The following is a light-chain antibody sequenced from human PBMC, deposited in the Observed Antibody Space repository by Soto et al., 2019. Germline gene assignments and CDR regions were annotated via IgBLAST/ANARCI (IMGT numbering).Light chain of an antibody. J-gene: IGKJ1*01. CDR3: QQYGTSPWT. CDR1: QSVNSDY. V-gene: IGKV3-20*01. Sequence: EIVLTQSPGTLSLFPGERATLSCRATQSVNSDYLALYQQKPGQAPRLLIYIASRRATGIPDRFSGSGSGTDFTLTINRLEPEDFAVYYCQQYGTSPWTFGQGTKVEIK. CDR2: IAS.